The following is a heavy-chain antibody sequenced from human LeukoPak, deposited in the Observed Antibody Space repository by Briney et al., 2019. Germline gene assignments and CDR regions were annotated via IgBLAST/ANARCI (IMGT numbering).Heavy chain of an antibody. Sequence: PGGSLRLSCAASGFTFSSYSMNWVRQAPGKGLEWVSSISSSSSYVYYADSVKGRFTISRDNAKNSLYLQMNSLRAEDTAVYYCARDWPTIAAAGTIPEYFQHWGQRTLVTVSS. CDR3: ARDWPTIAAAGTIPEYFQH. J-gene: IGHJ1*01. CDR1: GFTFSSYS. V-gene: IGHV3-21*01. CDR2: ISSSSSYV. D-gene: IGHD6-13*01.